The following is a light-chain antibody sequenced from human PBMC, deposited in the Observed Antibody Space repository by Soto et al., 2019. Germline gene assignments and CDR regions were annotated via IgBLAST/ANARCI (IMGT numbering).Light chain of an antibody. Sequence: EIVLTQSPGTLSLSPGERATLSCRASQSVSSSYLAWYQQKPGQAPRLLIYDASRRATGIPDRFTGSGFGTDFTLTISRLAPEDLAVYYCQQYGGSPRTFGQGTKVDI. CDR3: QQYGGSPRT. CDR1: QSVSSSY. V-gene: IGKV3-20*01. J-gene: IGKJ1*01. CDR2: DAS.